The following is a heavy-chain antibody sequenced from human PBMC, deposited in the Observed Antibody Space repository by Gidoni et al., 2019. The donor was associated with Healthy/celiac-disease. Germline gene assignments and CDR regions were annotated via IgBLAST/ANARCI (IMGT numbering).Heavy chain of an antibody. D-gene: IGHD6-19*01. CDR1: GGSISSSNW. J-gene: IGHJ4*02. CDR3: ARLARGGIAVAGTSFDY. V-gene: IGHV4-4*02. Sequence: QVQLQESGPGLVKPSGTLSPTCAVSGGSISSSNWWSWVRQPPGKGLGWIGEIYHSGSTNYHPSLKSRVTISGDKSKNQFSLKLGSVTAADTAVYYCARLARGGIAVAGTSFDYWGQGTLVTVSS. CDR2: IYHSGST.